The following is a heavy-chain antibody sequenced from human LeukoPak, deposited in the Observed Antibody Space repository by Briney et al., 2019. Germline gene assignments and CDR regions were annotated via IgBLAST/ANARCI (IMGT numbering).Heavy chain of an antibody. Sequence: GASVKVSCTASGYTFTGYYIHWVRQAPGQGLEWMGWINPNSGGTYYAQKSQGRVTMTGDTSISTAYMELSRLRSDDTAVYYCAREVRGTLSFDYWGQGTLVTVSS. J-gene: IGHJ4*02. CDR3: AREVRGTLSFDY. D-gene: IGHD1-1*01. CDR2: INPNSGGT. CDR1: GYTFTGYY. V-gene: IGHV1-2*02.